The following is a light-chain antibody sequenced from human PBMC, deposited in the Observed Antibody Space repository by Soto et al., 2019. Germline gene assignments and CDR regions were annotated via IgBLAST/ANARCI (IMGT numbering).Light chain of an antibody. CDR2: GVN. CDR1: SSDFGDDKY. CDR3: GSFTTSRIWV. Sequence: QSALTQPASVSGSPGQSITVSCTGSSSDFGDDKYVSWYQQQPGKGPNLLIYGVNSRPSGISNRLSGSKSGNTASLTISGLQVEDEAEYFCGSFTTSRIWVFGGGTKLPVL. J-gene: IGLJ3*02. V-gene: IGLV2-14*03.